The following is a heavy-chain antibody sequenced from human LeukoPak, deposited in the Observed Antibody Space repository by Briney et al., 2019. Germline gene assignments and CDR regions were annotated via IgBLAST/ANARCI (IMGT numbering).Heavy chain of an antibody. CDR3: ARLISGYNWKDLFYYGMDV. V-gene: IGHV3-7*01. Sequence: GGSLRLSCAASGFTFSRYWMSWVRQAPGKGLEWVANIKQDGSEKYYVDSVKGRFTISRDNAKNSLCLQMNSLRAEDTAVYYCARLISGYNWKDLFYYGMDVWGQGTTVTVSS. D-gene: IGHD1-20*01. CDR1: GFTFSRYW. CDR2: IKQDGSEK. J-gene: IGHJ6*02.